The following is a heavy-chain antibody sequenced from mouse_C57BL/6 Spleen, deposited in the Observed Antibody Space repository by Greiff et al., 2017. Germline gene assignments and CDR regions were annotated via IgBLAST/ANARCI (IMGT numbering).Heavy chain of an antibody. Sequence: QVQLQQSGAELVRPGASVTLSCKASGYTFTDYEMHWVKQTPVHGLEWIGAIDPETGGTAYNQKFKGKAILTADKSSSTAYMELRSLTSEDSAVYYCTRNGDYYSNYGGIWYFDVGGTGTTVTVSS. CDR1: GYTFTDYE. CDR2: IDPETGGT. CDR3: TRNGDYYSNYGGIWYFDV. V-gene: IGHV1-15*01. D-gene: IGHD2-5*01. J-gene: IGHJ1*03.